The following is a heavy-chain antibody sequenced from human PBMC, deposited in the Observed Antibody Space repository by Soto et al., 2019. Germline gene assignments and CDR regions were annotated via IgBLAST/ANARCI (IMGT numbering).Heavy chain of an antibody. D-gene: IGHD6-13*01. Sequence: QTQVVQSGAEVRKPGSSVKLSCKASEGTFNSYAIAWVRQAPGQGLEWMGGIIPYYNTLNYAQKFQDRVAITADDSTNTVYMELSSLRSDDTAVYFCASGASRWYPYFFDSWAQGTLVTVSS. CDR3: ASGASRWYPYFFDS. CDR2: IIPYYNTL. CDR1: EGTFNSYA. J-gene: IGHJ4*02. V-gene: IGHV1-69*01.